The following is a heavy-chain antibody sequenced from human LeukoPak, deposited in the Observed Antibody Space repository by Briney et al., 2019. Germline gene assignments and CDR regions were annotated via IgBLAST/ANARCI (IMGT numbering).Heavy chain of an antibody. Sequence: SETLSLTCTVSGGSISSYYWSWIRQPPGKGLEWIGYIYYSGSTNYNSSLKSRVTISVDTSKNQFSLKLSSVTAADTAVYYCAREMDPYYDYVWGSYQDDAFDIWGQGTMVTVSS. V-gene: IGHV4-59*01. CDR2: IYYSGST. J-gene: IGHJ3*02. CDR3: AREMDPYYDYVWGSYQDDAFDI. D-gene: IGHD3-16*02. CDR1: GGSISSYY.